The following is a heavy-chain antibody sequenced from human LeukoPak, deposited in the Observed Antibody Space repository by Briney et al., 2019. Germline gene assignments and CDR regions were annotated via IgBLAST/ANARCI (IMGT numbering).Heavy chain of an antibody. Sequence: VASVKVSCKASGGTFSSYAISWVRQAPGQGLEWMGRIIPILGIANYAQKFQGRVTITADKSTSTAYMELSSLRSEDTAVYYCARGDRKVADAFDIWGQGTMVTVSS. CDR1: GGTFSSYA. J-gene: IGHJ3*02. V-gene: IGHV1-69*04. CDR3: ARGDRKVADAFDI. D-gene: IGHD2-15*01. CDR2: IIPILGIA.